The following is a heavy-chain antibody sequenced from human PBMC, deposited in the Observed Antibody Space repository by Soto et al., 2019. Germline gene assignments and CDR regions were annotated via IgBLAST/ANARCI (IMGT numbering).Heavy chain of an antibody. CDR1: GGSISSSSYY. J-gene: IGHJ5*02. Sequence: SETLSLTCTVSGGSISSSSYYWGWIRQPPGKGLEGIGSIYYSGSTNYNPSLKSRVTISVDTSKNQFSLKLGSVTAADTAVYYCARALTYYDYVLSEPRAHNWFDPWGQGTLVTVSS. CDR3: ARALTYYDYVLSEPRAHNWFDP. V-gene: IGHV4-39*07. D-gene: IGHD3-16*01. CDR2: IYYSGST.